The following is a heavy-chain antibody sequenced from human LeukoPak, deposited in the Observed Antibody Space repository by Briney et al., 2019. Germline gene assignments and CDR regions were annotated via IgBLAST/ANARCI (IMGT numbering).Heavy chain of an antibody. CDR2: IYTSGST. J-gene: IGHJ4*02. V-gene: IGHV4-61*02. CDR1: GGCISCGSYY. D-gene: IGHD3-10*01. Sequence: SQTLSLTCTVSGGCISCGSYYWSWIRQPAGKGLEWIGRIYTSGSTNYNPSLKSRVTISVDTSKNQFSLKLSSVAAADTAVYYCARERITMVRGGYDYWGQGTLVTVSS. CDR3: ARERITMVRGGYDY.